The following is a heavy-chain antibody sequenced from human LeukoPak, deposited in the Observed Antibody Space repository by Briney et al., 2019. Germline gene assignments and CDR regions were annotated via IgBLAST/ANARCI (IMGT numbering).Heavy chain of an antibody. CDR3: ARVPSLGYCSGGSCYRFDH. Sequence: GASVKVSCKASGYTFTSYDINWVRQATGQGLEWMGWMNPNSGNTGYAQKFQGRVTMTRDTSMSTAYMELSSLTSEDTAVYYCARVPSLGYCSGGSCYRFDHWGQGTLVAVSS. CDR1: GYTFTSYD. J-gene: IGHJ4*02. D-gene: IGHD2-15*01. CDR2: MNPNSGNT. V-gene: IGHV1-8*01.